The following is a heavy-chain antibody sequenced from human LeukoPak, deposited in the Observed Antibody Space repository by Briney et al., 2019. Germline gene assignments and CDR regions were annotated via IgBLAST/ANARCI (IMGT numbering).Heavy chain of an antibody. CDR3: MRLHQQLVPY. V-gene: IGHV4-39*01. D-gene: IGHD6-13*01. J-gene: IGHJ4*02. CDR2: IYYSGST. Sequence: PSETLSLTCTVSGGPISDSNFYWGWIRQPPGKGLERIGSIYYSGSTYYDPSLKSRVTISVDTSKNQFSQKLSSVTAADTAVYYCMRLHQQLVPYWGQGTLVTVSP. CDR1: GGPISDSNFY.